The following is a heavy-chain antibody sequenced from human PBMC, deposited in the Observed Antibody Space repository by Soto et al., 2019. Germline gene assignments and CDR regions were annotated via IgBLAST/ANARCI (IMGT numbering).Heavy chain of an antibody. CDR2: IYYSGST. CDR1: GGSISSYY. J-gene: IGHJ4*02. V-gene: IGHV4-59*01. Sequence: SETMSLTCTVSGGSISSYYWSWIRQPPGKGLEWIGYIYYSGSTNYNPSLKSRVTISVDTSKNQFSLKLSSVTAADTAVYYCARARYYDFLTGDGLYYFASGGQEPRVTVPS. D-gene: IGHD3-9*01. CDR3: ARARYYDFLTGDGLYYFAS.